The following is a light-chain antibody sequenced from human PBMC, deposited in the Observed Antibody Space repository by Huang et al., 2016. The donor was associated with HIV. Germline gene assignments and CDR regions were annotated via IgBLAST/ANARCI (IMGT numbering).Light chain of an antibody. Sequence: EIVLTQSPATLSLSPGETATLSCRASQSISTYLAWYQQKPGQSPRLLIYDASDRATGVPARFSGSGSGTDFTLTISSLEPEDLAVYYCQQRSNWPLTFGGGTKVGIK. J-gene: IGKJ4*01. CDR1: QSISTY. CDR3: QQRSNWPLT. V-gene: IGKV3-11*01. CDR2: DAS.